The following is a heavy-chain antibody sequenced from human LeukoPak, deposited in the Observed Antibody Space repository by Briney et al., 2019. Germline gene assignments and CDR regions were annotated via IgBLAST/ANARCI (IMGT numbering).Heavy chain of an antibody. J-gene: IGHJ3*02. CDR3: ASIGQTAFDI. CDR2: ISGSGGST. V-gene: IGHV3-23*01. D-gene: IGHD1-26*01. Sequence: PGGSLRLSCAASGLTFSSYAMSWVRQAPGKRLEWVSSISGSGGSTYYADSVTGRFTISRDNSKNTLYLQMNSLRAEDTAVYYCASIGQTAFDIRGQGTMVTVSS. CDR1: GLTFSSYA.